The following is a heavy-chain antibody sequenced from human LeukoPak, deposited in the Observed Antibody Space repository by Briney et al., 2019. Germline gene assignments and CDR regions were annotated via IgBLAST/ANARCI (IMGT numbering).Heavy chain of an antibody. J-gene: IGHJ4*02. D-gene: IGHD3-9*01. V-gene: IGHV3-33*01. CDR2: IWYDGSNK. CDR3: AIAYYDIFSFDY. Sequence: GGSLRLSCAASGFTFSSYGMHWVRQAPGKGLEGGAVIWYDGSNKYYADSVKGRFPISRDNSKNTLYLQMNSLRAEDTAVYYCAIAYYDIFSFDYWGQGTLVTVSS. CDR1: GFTFSSYG.